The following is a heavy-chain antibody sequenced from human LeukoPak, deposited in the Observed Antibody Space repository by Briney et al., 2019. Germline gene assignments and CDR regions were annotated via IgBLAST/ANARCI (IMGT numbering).Heavy chain of an antibody. J-gene: IGHJ4*02. D-gene: IGHD2-2*01. V-gene: IGHV3-66*01. CDR2: IYSGGTT. Sequence: GSLRLSFAASGFTVSSNYMSWVRQAPGKGLEWVSVIYSGGTTYYADSVKGRFTISRDNSKNTLYLQMNSLRAEDTAVYYCARVVRVPVACFDYWGQGTLVTVSS. CDR3: ARVVRVPVACFDY. CDR1: GFTVSSNY.